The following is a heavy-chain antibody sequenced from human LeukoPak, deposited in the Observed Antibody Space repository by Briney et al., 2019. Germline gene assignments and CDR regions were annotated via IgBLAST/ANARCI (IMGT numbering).Heavy chain of an antibody. CDR2: IYYSGST. CDR3: ARVQSGYYYYFDY. Sequence: SETLSLTCTVSGGSISSYYWSWIRQPPGKGLEWIGYIYYSGSTNYNPSLKSRVTISVDTSKNQFSLKLSSVTAADTAVYYCARVQSGYYYYFDYWGQGTLVTVSS. D-gene: IGHD3-3*01. CDR1: GGSISSYY. V-gene: IGHV4-59*01. J-gene: IGHJ4*02.